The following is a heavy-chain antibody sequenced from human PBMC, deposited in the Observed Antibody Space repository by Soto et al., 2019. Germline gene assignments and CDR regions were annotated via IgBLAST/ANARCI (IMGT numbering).Heavy chain of an antibody. V-gene: IGHV1-69*02. J-gene: IGHJ4*02. D-gene: IGHD2-15*01. Sequence: QVQLVQSGAEVKKPGSSVKVSCTASGGTFSSYTISWVRQAPGQGLEWMGRIIPILGIANYAQKFQGRVTITADKSTSTAYMELSSLRSEDTAVYYCARGELDCSGGSCYPVRFDYWGQGTLVTVSS. CDR3: ARGELDCSGGSCYPVRFDY. CDR2: IIPILGIA. CDR1: GGTFSSYT.